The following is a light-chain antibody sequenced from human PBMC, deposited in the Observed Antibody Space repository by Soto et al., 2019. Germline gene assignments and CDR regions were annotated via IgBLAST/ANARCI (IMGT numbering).Light chain of an antibody. CDR3: SSYTSSSTPVV. CDR2: DVI. J-gene: IGLJ2*01. CDR1: SRDVGGYNF. V-gene: IGLV2-14*03. Sequence: QSALTQPASVSESPGQSITISCTGTSRDVGGYNFVSCYQHHPDKVPKLMIYDVITRPSGVSYRFSGSKSDNTASLTISGLQAEDEADYYGSSYTSSSTPVVFGGGTKLTVL.